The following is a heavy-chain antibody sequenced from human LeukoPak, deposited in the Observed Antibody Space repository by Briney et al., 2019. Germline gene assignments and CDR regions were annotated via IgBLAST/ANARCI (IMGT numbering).Heavy chain of an antibody. Sequence: PGGSLRLSCAASGFTVSSNIMTWVRQAPGKGLDWVSVIYIGGSTYYADSVKGRFTISRDNSKNTLYLQMNSLSPGDTAVYYCARARGSGGSSNYYFDFWGQGTLVTVSS. J-gene: IGHJ4*02. CDR3: ARARGSGGSSNYYFDF. CDR2: IYIGGST. V-gene: IGHV3-53*01. D-gene: IGHD2-15*01. CDR1: GFTVSSNI.